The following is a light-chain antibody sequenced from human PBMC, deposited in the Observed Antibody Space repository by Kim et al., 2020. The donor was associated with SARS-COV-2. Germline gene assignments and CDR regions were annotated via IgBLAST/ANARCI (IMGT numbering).Light chain of an antibody. CDR2: QDR. CDR3: QAWGSGLSVG. J-gene: IGLJ6*01. CDR1: KLGTKY. Sequence: SYELTQPPSVSVSPGQTASITCSGDKLGTKYTFWYQQRPGQSPVVVIYQDRKRPSGIPARFSGSNSGNTATLTISGTQAVDEADYYCQAWGSGLSVGFG. V-gene: IGLV3-1*01.